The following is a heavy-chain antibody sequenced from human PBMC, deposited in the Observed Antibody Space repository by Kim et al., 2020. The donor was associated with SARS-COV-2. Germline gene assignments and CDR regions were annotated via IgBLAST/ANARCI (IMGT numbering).Heavy chain of an antibody. CDR1: GFTFSSYG. CDR2: IWYDGSNK. J-gene: IGHJ3*02. D-gene: IGHD3-16*01. CDR3: ARSGEMATSYDAFDI. V-gene: IGHV3-33*01. Sequence: GGSLRLSCAASGFTFSSYGMHWVRQAPGKGLEWVAVIWYDGSNKYYADSVKGRFTISRDNSKNTLYLQMNSLRAEDTAVYYCARSGEMATSYDAFDIWGQGTMVTVSS.